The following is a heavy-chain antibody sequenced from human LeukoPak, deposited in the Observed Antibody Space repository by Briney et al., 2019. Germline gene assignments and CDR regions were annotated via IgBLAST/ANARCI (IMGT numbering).Heavy chain of an antibody. D-gene: IGHD1-26*01. CDR3: ARDLRWEPTGTFDY. J-gene: IGHJ4*02. Sequence: ASVKVSCKASGYTFTSYAMHWVRQAPGQRLEWMGWINAGNGNTKYSQKFQGRVTITRDTSASTAYMELSSLRSEDTAVYYCARDLRWEPTGTFDYWGQGTLVTVSS. V-gene: IGHV1-3*01. CDR2: INAGNGNT. CDR1: GYTFTSYA.